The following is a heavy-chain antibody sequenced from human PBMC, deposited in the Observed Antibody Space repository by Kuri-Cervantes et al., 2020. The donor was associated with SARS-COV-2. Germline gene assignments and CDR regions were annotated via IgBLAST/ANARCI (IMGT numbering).Heavy chain of an antibody. V-gene: IGHV1-2*02. D-gene: IGHD6-6*01. J-gene: IGHJ6*03. CDR1: GYTFTGYY. CDR3: VRDGTIHSSSRVRYYYYYMDV. Sequence: ASVKVSCKASGYTFTGYYMHWVRQAPGQGLQWMGWINPNSGGTNYARKFQGRVTMSRDTSIRTAYMELRRLRSDDTAVYYCVRDGTIHSSSRVRYYYYYMDVWGKGTTVTVSS. CDR2: INPNSGGT.